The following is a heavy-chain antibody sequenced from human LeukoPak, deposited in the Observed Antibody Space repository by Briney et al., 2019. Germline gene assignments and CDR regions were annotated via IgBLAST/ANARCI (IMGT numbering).Heavy chain of an antibody. CDR2: ISGSGGST. D-gene: IGHD6-19*01. J-gene: IGHJ3*02. Sequence: TGGSLRLSCAASGFTFSSYAMSWVRQAPGKGLEWVSAISGSGGSTYYADSVKGRFTISRDNSKNTLYLQMNSLRAEDTAVYYCAKVRRGSSGWYLLGAFDIWGQGTMATVSS. CDR3: AKVRRGSSGWYLLGAFDI. CDR1: GFTFSSYA. V-gene: IGHV3-23*01.